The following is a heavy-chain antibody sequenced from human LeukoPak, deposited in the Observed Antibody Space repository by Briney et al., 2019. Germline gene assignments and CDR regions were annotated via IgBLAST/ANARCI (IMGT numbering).Heavy chain of an antibody. CDR1: GFTFNEFA. J-gene: IGHJ6*03. CDR2: VTADGRKE. V-gene: IGHV3-43*02. CDR3: AKIGQWEFMGYFYHYYYMDV. Sequence: GGSLRLSCAASGFTFNEFAMHWVRHTPGKGLEWVALVTADGRKEYYADSVRGRFTISRDSSKESLFLQMTSLRPEDTALYYCAKIGQWEFMGYFYHYYYMDVWGKGITVTVSS. D-gene: IGHD1-26*01.